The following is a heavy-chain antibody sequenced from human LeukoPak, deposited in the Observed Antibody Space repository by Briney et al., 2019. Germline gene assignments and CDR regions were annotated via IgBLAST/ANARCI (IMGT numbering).Heavy chain of an antibody. CDR1: GGSISSYY. Sequence: PSETLSLTCTVSGGSISSYYWSWIRQPPGKGLEWIGYIYYSGSTNYNPSLKSRVTISVDTSKNQLSLKLSSVTAADTAVYYCARDKDYYGMDVWGQGTTVTVSS. CDR3: ARDKDYYGMDV. CDR2: IYYSGST. V-gene: IGHV4-59*12. J-gene: IGHJ6*02.